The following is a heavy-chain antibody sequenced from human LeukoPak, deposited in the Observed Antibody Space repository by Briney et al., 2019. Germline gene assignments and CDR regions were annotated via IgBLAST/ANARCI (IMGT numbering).Heavy chain of an antibody. CDR3: AKNGEAYCSSTSCYCDY. CDR1: GFTLSIYA. CDR2: ISASGGST. Sequence: TGGSLRLSCAASGFTLSIYAMSWVRQAPGKGLEWVSAISASGGSTYYADSVKGRFTISRDNSKNTLYLQMNSLRAEDTAVYYCAKNGEAYCSSTSCYCDYWGQGTLVTVSS. J-gene: IGHJ4*02. V-gene: IGHV3-23*01. D-gene: IGHD2-2*01.